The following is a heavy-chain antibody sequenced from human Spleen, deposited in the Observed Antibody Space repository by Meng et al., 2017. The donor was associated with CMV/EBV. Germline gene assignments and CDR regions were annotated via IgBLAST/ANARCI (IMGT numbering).Heavy chain of an antibody. V-gene: IGHV3-23*01. D-gene: IGHD6-6*01. CDR2: ISGSGGST. CDR1: GFTFSSYA. J-gene: IGHJ4*02. CDR3: ARAPQYSSLDY. Sequence: GESLKISCAASGFTFSSYAMSWVRQAPGKGLEWVSAISGSGGSTYYADSVKGRFTISRDNSKNTLYLQMNSLRAEDTAVYYCARAPQYSSLDYWGQGTLVTVSS.